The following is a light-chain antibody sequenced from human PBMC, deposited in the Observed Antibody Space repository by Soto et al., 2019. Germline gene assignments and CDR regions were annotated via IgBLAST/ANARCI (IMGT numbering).Light chain of an antibody. CDR3: SSYTTSTTQV. J-gene: IGLJ2*01. V-gene: IGLV2-14*01. CDR1: VGTIATNS. CDR2: EVR. Sequence: QSPLTQPPSVSAAPGQTVTIPCYGSVGTIATNSVSWYQQHPGKAPKLMIYEVRNRPSGVSDRFSGSKSGKTASLTIFGLQAEDEADYYCSSYTTSTTQVFGGGTKLTVL.